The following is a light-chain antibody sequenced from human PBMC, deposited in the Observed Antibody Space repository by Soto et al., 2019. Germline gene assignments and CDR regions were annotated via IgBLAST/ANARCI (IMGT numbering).Light chain of an antibody. CDR3: QQRSNWPPLT. CDR2: DAS. Sequence: EIVLTQSPATLSLCPGERATFSCRASQSVSSYLAWYQQKPGQAPRLLIYDASNRATGIPARFSGSGSGTDFTLTISSLEPEDFAVYYCQQRSNWPPLTFGGGTKVEIK. J-gene: IGKJ4*01. CDR1: QSVSSY. V-gene: IGKV3-11*01.